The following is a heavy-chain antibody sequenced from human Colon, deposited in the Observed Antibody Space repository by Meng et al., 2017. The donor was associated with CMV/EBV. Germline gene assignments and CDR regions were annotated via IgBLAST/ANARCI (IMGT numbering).Heavy chain of an antibody. D-gene: IGHD1-14*01. V-gene: IGHV3-11*01. CDR1: GVAFSDYY. Sequence: GGSLRLSCAASGVAFSDYYMSWIRQAPGKGLEWVAYISSASGSVKYYADSVKGRVTISRDNAKNSLYLQMNSLRVEDTAVYYCARDPEPTGYYGMDVWGQGTTVTVSS. CDR2: ISSASGSVK. CDR3: ARDPEPTGYYGMDV. J-gene: IGHJ6*02.